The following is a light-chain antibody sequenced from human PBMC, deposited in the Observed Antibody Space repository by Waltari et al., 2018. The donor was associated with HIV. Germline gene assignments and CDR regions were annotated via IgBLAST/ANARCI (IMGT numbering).Light chain of an antibody. CDR1: SGDIGGSYSF. J-gene: IGLJ2*01. V-gene: IGLV2-14*01. CDR3: SSYTSSHIVI. Sequence: QSALTQPASVSGSPGQSITISCTGTSGDIGGSYSFVSWYPQHPAKVPKLIIFEVSKRPSGVSNRFSGSKSDNTASLTISGLQPEDEADYYCSSYTSSHIVIFGGGTKVTVL. CDR2: EVS.